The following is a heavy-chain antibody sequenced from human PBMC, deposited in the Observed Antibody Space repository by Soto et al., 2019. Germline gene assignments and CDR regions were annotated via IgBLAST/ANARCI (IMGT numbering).Heavy chain of an antibody. CDR3: ARSAVAITSVGYFDY. V-gene: IGHV4-28*01. CDR1: GYSISSSNW. J-gene: IGHJ4*02. CDR2: IYYSGST. D-gene: IGHD3-22*01. Sequence: QVQLQESGPGLVKPSDTLSLTCAVSGYSISSSNWWGWIRQPPGKGLEWIGYIYYSGSTYYNPSLRSRVTWSVDTSKNQFSLKRSSVAAVDTAVYYCARSAVAITSVGYFDYWGQGTLVTVSS.